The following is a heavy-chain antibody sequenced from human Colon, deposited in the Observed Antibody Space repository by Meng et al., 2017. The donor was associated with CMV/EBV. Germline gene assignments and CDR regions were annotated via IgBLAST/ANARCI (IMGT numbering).Heavy chain of an antibody. V-gene: IGHV3-74*03. CDR2: IKPDGSYT. Sequence: LSGEDCGLTFSSNWMHWVRQAPGKGLVWVSRIKPDGSYTTYADSVQGRFTISRDNAKNTLYLQMNSLRVEDTAVYYCAGGGSGHIDYWGQGTLVTVSS. D-gene: IGHD3-16*01. CDR3: AGGGSGHIDY. J-gene: IGHJ4*02. CDR1: GLTFSSNW.